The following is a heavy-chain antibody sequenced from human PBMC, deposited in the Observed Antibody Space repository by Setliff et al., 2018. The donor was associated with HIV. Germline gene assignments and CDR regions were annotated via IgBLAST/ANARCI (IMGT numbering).Heavy chain of an antibody. D-gene: IGHD6-19*01. J-gene: IGHJ4*02. CDR2: IYPGGTT. Sequence: LRLSCAASGFTVSSSYMSWVRQAPGKGLEWVSFIYPGGTTNYADSVKGRFTISRDTSKNTLFLQMNTLRAEDTAVYYCARVRTVAGLKVGFEDYWGQGTLVTVS. V-gene: IGHV3-66*01. CDR3: ARVRTVAGLKVGFEDY. CDR1: GFTVSSSY.